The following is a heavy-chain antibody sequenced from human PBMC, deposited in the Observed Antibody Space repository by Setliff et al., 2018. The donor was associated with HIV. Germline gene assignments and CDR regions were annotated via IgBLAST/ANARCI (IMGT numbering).Heavy chain of an antibody. V-gene: IGHV4-39*02. CDR2: ISYRGEN. CDR1: GGAIGGINYY. D-gene: IGHD6-19*01. J-gene: IGHJ4*02. Sequence: SETLSLTCTVSGGAIGGINYYWGWVRRPPGKGLEWIGSISYRGENHYNPSFMSRVAISADTSKNQYSLNLRSVTAPDTAVYYCARDSGWWQIDYWGQGTLVTVSS. CDR3: ARDSGWWQIDY.